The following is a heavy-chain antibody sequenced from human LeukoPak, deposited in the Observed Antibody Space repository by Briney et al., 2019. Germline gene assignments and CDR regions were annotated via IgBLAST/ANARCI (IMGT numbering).Heavy chain of an antibody. Sequence: SVTVSRKTTDYTLRNVGFSWVRQAPGPGVEWLGGIIPMIATASYAHKFQGRVSINADKSTNTVYMELSSLKLEDTAVYYCAVRGVQSLNDYWGQGTLVTVSS. CDR2: IIPMIATA. CDR3: AVRGVQSLNDY. D-gene: IGHD3-10*02. CDR1: DYTLRNVG. V-gene: IGHV1-69*06. J-gene: IGHJ4*02.